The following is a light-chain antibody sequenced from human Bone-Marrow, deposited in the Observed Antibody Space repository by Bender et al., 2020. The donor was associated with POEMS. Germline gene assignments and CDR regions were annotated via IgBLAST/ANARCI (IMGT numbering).Light chain of an antibody. Sequence: QSALTQPASVSGSPGQSITISCTGTSSDVGSYNLVSWYQQHPGKAPKLMIYEGSKRPSGVSNRFSGSKYGNTASLTISGLQADDEADYYCCSYVGSSTVVFGGGTKLTVL. J-gene: IGLJ2*01. CDR2: EGS. CDR1: SSDVGSYNL. CDR3: CSYVGSSTVV. V-gene: IGLV2-23*01.